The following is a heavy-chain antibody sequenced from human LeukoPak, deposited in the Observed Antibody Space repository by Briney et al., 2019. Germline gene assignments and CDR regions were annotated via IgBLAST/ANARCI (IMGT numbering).Heavy chain of an antibody. J-gene: IGHJ4*02. CDR3: ARSGGIAAAGTVGDY. V-gene: IGHV1-69*06. Sequence: ASVKVSCKASGGTFISYAISWVRQAPGQGLEWMGGIIPIFGAANYAQKFQGRVTITADKSTSTAYMELSSLRSEDTAVYYCARSGGIAAAGTVGDYWGQGTLVTVSS. D-gene: IGHD6-13*01. CDR1: GGTFISYA. CDR2: IIPIFGAA.